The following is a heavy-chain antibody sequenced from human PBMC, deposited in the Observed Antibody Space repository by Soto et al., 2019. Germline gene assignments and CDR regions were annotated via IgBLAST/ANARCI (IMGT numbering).Heavy chain of an antibody. CDR2: IYHSGTT. D-gene: IGHD6-19*01. CDR1: GGSISTNNW. V-gene: IGHV4-4*02. J-gene: IGHJ4*02. CDR3: AREGGAGTYMGFDY. Sequence: QVQLQESGPGVVKPLGTLALTCTVSGGSISTNNWWMWVRQSPEKGLEWIGEIYHSGTTNYNPSFXXXVXXSVDKSNTQFSLMLTSVTAEDTAIYYCAREGGAGTYMGFDYWGQGTLVTVSS.